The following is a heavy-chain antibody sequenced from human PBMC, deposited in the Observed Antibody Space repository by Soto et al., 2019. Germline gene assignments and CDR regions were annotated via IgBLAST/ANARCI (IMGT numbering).Heavy chain of an antibody. J-gene: IGHJ4*02. V-gene: IGHV4-34*01. CDR1: GGSFSGYY. CDR2: INHSGST. Sequence: SETLSLTCAVYGGSFSGYYWSWIRQPPGKGLEWIGEINHSGSTNYNPSLKSRVTISVDTSKNQFSLKLSSVTAADTAVYYCAFSAPTRYYYDSSGDFDYWGQGTLVTVSS. CDR3: AFSAPTRYYYDSSGDFDY. D-gene: IGHD3-22*01.